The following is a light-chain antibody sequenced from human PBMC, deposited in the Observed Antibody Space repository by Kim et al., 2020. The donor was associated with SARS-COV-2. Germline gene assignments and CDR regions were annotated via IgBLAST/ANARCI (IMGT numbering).Light chain of an antibody. CDR3: ETWDSNTRV. CDR1: SGHSSYI. Sequence: QPVLTQSSSASASLGSSVKLTCTLSSGHSSYIIAWHQQQPGKAPYLMKLEGSGSYNKGSGVPDRFSGSSSGADRYLTISNLQSEDEADYYCETWDSNTRVFGGGTQLTVL. J-gene: IGLJ3*02. CDR2: LEGSGSY. V-gene: IGLV4-60*03.